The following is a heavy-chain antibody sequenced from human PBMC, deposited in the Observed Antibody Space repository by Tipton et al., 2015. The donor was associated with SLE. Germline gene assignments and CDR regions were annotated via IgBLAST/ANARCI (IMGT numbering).Heavy chain of an antibody. V-gene: IGHV4-30-4*01. CDR3: ARDQGSGQP. CDR1: GGSVSSTTSY. D-gene: IGHD6-19*01. CDR2: IYYSGNT. J-gene: IGHJ5*02. Sequence: GLVKPSESLSLTCTVSGGSVSSTTSYWSWIRQPPGKGLEWIGYIYYSGNTYYNPSLKSRVSISVDTSKNQFSLKLSSVTAADTAVYYCARDQGSGQPWGQGTLVTVSS.